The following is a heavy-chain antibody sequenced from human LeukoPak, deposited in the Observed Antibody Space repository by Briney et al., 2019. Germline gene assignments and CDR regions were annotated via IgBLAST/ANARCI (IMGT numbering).Heavy chain of an antibody. J-gene: IGHJ6*02. CDR1: GFTLSNHW. CDR2: VNRDGSET. Sequence: GGSLRLSCAASGFTLSNHWMTWVRQVPGRGPEWVANVNRDGSETYYLGSVKGRFTISKDNAKNSLYLQMNSLRTEDTALYHCARNNGMDVWGQGTTVIVSS. CDR3: ARNNGMDV. V-gene: IGHV3-7*03.